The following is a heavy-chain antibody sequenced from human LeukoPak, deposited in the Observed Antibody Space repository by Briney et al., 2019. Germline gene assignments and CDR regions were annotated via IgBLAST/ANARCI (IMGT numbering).Heavy chain of an antibody. J-gene: IGHJ4*02. D-gene: IGHD5-18*01. Sequence: SQTLSLTCTVSGGSISSYYWSWIRQPPGKGLEWVGYISYSGSTNYKPSLKSRVTISVDTSKNQFSLKLSSVTAADTAVYYCARDRGGYTYSHDYWGQGTLVTVSS. CDR2: ISYSGST. CDR3: ARDRGGYTYSHDY. CDR1: GGSISSYY. V-gene: IGHV4-59*01.